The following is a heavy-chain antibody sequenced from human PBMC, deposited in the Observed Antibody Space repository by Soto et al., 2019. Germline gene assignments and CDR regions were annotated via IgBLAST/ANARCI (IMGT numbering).Heavy chain of an antibody. CDR3: ARVASDYINSVDH. D-gene: IGHD4-4*01. CDR2: IGGSGGNR. CDR1: GFTFNAYA. J-gene: IGHJ4*02. V-gene: IGHV3-23*01. Sequence: EVQLLESGGGLVQPGGSLRLSCAASGFTFNAYAMTWVRQAPEKGLEWVSAIGGSGGNRYYAASVRGRFTISRDNSKDTVDLQMNSLRVEDTAVYYCARVASDYINSVDHWGQGILVSVSS.